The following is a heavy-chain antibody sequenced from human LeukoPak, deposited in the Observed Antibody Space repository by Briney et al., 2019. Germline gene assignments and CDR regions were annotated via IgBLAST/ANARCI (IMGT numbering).Heavy chain of an antibody. D-gene: IGHD2-2*01. CDR2: ISAYNGNT. CDR3: ASGVLAAISSHYYMDV. V-gene: IGHV1-18*01. Sequence: GASVKVSCKASGYTFTSYGISWVRQAPGQGLEWMGWISAYNGNTNYAQKLQGRVTMTTDTSTSTAYMELRSLRSDDTAVYYCASGVLAAISSHYYMDVWGKGTTVTVSS. CDR1: GYTFTSYG. J-gene: IGHJ6*03.